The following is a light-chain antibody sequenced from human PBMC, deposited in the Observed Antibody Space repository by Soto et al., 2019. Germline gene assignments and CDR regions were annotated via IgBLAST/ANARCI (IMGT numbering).Light chain of an antibody. CDR1: QSVYNNY. CDR3: QPYGTSSWT. Sequence: EIVLTQSPGTLSLCPGERATLSFRSSQSVYNNYLAWYQHKTGQAPRLLIYAASSRATGIPDRFSGSGSGTDFTLTISRLEPEDFAVYYCQPYGTSSWTFGQGTRWIS. CDR2: AAS. V-gene: IGKV3-20*01. J-gene: IGKJ1*01.